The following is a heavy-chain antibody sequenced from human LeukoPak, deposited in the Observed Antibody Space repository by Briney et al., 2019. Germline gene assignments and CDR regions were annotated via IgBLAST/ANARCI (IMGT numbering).Heavy chain of an antibody. V-gene: IGHV3-9*01. CDR3: AKARGDILTGSSYFDY. CDR1: GFTFDDYA. D-gene: IGHD3-9*01. J-gene: IGHJ4*02. CDR2: ISWSSGSI. Sequence: GRSLRLSCAASGFTFDDYAMHWVRQAPGKGLEWVSGISWSSGSIGYADSVKGRFTISRDNAKNSLYLQMNSLRAEDTALYYCAKARGDILTGSSYFDYWGQGTLVTVSS.